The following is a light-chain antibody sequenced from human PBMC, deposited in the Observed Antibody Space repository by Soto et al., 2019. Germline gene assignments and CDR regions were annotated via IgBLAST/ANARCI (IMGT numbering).Light chain of an antibody. J-gene: IGLJ2*01. CDR1: SSDVGGYNY. Sequence: QSALTQPASVSGSXXQSITXXCTGTSSDVGGYNYVSWYQQHPGKAPKLMIYDVSNRPSGVSNRFSGSKSGNTASLTISGLQAEDEADYYCSSYTSSSTPVVFGGGTKLTVL. CDR3: SSYTSSSTPVV. V-gene: IGLV2-14*01. CDR2: DVS.